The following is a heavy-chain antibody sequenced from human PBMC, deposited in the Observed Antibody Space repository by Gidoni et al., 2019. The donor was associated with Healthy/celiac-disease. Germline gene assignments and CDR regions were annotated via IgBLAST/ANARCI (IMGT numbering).Heavy chain of an antibody. V-gene: IGHV4-39*01. Sequence: STYYNPSLKSRITISVDTSKNQFSLRLSSVTDADTAMYYCARLPLGRDGYNRAWFQHWGQGTLVTVSS. J-gene: IGHJ1*01. CDR2: ST. D-gene: IGHD5-12*01. CDR3: ARLPLGRDGYNRAWFQH.